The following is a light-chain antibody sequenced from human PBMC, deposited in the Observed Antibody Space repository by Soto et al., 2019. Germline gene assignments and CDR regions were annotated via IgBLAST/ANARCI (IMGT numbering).Light chain of an antibody. Sequence: DIVMTQSPDSLAVSLGERATINCKSSQSVLYSSNNKNYLAWYQQKPGQPPRLLIYWASTRESGVPDRFSGSGSGTDFTLTITSLPAEAAAAYSCQQYYSTPFTFGPGTKVDIK. CDR2: WAS. CDR1: QSVLYSSNNKNY. V-gene: IGKV4-1*01. J-gene: IGKJ3*01. CDR3: QQYYSTPFT.